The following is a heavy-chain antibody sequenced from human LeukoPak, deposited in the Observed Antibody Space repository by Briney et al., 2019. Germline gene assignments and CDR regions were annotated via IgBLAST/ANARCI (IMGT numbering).Heavy chain of an antibody. CDR1: GFTFSSYE. Sequence: PGGSLRLSCAASGFTFSSYEMNWVRQAPGKGLEWVSYISSSGSSIYYADSVKGRFTISRDNAKNSLYLQMNSLRAEDTAVYYCARGRGQLWLPHYFDYWGQGTLVTVSS. CDR2: ISSSGSSI. J-gene: IGHJ4*02. CDR3: ARGRGQLWLPHYFDY. D-gene: IGHD5-18*01. V-gene: IGHV3-48*03.